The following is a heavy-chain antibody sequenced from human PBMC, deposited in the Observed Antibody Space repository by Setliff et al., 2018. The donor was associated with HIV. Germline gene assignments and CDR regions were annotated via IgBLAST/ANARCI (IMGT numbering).Heavy chain of an antibody. CDR1: GYTFTSYG. J-gene: IGHJ5*02. CDR2: ISAYNGNT. D-gene: IGHD2-21*01. V-gene: IGHV1-18*01. CDR3: ARLSRDGYNGGGWFDP. Sequence: ASVKVSCKASGYTFTSYGISWVRQAPGQGLEWMGWISAYNGNTNYAQKLQGRVTMTKDTSTSTAYMELRSLRSDDTAVYYCARLSRDGYNGGGWFDPWGQGTLVTVSS.